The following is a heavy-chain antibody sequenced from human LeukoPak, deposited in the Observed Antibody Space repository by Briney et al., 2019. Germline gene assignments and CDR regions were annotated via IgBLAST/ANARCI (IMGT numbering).Heavy chain of an antibody. J-gene: IGHJ4*02. V-gene: IGHV3-21*04. CDR3: AKENWGYNWKYDSSGSGVNY. Sequence: GGSLRLSCAASGFTFSGYSMNWVRQAPGKGLEWVSSITSSSSYIYYADSVKGRFTISRDNAKNTLYLQMNSLRAEDTAIYYCAKENWGYNWKYDSSGSGVNYWGQGTLVTFSS. CDR2: ITSSSSYI. CDR1: GFTFSGYS. D-gene: IGHD3-22*01.